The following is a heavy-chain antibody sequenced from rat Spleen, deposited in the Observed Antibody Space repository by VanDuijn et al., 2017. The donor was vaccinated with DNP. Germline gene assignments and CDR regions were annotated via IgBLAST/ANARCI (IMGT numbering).Heavy chain of an antibody. J-gene: IGHJ2*01. CDR1: GFSLTTNG. CDR3: TREREPNKNPYYFGC. Sequence: QVQLKESGPGLVQPSQTLSLTCTVSGFSLTTNGVSWVRQPPGKGLEWIAAISSGGKTYYNSALKSRLSISRDTSKSQVFLRRNSQQTEDTAIYVGTREREPNKNPYYFGCCGQGVMVTVSS. V-gene: IGHV2S12*01. D-gene: IGHD3-8*01. CDR2: ISSGGKT.